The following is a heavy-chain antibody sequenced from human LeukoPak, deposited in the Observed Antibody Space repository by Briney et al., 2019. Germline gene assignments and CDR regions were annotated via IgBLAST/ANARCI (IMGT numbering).Heavy chain of an antibody. CDR1: GITVSSHY. V-gene: IGHV3-66*01. J-gene: IGHJ6*01. CDR2: IDSGGST. Sequence: GGSLRLSCAASGITVSSHYMSWVRQAPGKGLEWVSGIDSGGSTNSADSVKGRFSVSRDNSKNTLYLQMSSLRVEDTAVYYCARTYGDYDYYYGMDVWGQGTTVTVSS. CDR3: ARTYGDYDYYYGMDV. D-gene: IGHD4-17*01.